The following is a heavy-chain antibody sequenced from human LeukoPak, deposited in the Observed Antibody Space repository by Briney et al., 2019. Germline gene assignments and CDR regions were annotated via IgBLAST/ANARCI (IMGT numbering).Heavy chain of an antibody. D-gene: IGHD1-26*01. CDR3: ARRGAGSYFDY. CDR1: GYTFSRYA. Sequence: ASVKVSCKASGYTFSRYAMNWVRQAPGQGLEWMGWMNPNSGNTGYAQKFQGRVTMTRNTSISTAYMELSSLRSEDTAVYYCARRGAGSYFDYWGQGTLVTVSS. CDR2: MNPNSGNT. V-gene: IGHV1-8*01. J-gene: IGHJ4*02.